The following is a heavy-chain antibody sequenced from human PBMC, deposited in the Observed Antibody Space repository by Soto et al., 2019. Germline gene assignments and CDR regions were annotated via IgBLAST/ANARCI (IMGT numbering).Heavy chain of an antibody. CDR1: GFMFSAHS. CDR2: LSYDGTNT. Sequence: QVQLVETGGGVGQPGESLRLSCTASGFMFSAHSMLWVRQAPGKGLEWVAALSYDGTNTYDEDSLKGRFTICRDNSNSTLFLQMSSLTADDSAVYDCASDPSPYTSGWYVIDFCCLGALVTVSS. V-gene: IGHV3-30-3*01. CDR3: ASDPSPYTSGWYVIDF. J-gene: IGHJ4*01. D-gene: IGHD6-19*01.